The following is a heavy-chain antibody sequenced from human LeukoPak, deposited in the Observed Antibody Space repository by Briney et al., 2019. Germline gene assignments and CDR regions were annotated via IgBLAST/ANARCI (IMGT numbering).Heavy chain of an antibody. Sequence: SETLSLTCTVSDGSISSYYCSWIRQSPGKGIEWTGYIYYSGSTNYNPSLKSRVTISVDTSKNQFSLKLSSVTAADTAVYYCARGYCRGTSCNRYTFDIWGQGTMVTVSS. CDR3: ARGYCRGTSCNRYTFDI. D-gene: IGHD2-2*01. V-gene: IGHV4-59*01. CDR2: IYYSGST. J-gene: IGHJ3*02. CDR1: DGSISSYY.